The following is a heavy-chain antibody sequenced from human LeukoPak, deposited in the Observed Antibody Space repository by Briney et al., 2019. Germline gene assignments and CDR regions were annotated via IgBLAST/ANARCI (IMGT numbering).Heavy chain of an antibody. CDR3: ARAHTIFGVVIMKATPYYFDY. J-gene: IGHJ4*02. CDR2: IYYSGST. D-gene: IGHD3-3*01. Sequence: PSETLSLTCTVSGGSISSGGYYWSWIRQPPGKGLEWIGYIYYSGSTYYNPSLKSRVTISVDTSKNQFSLKLSSVTAADTAVYYCARAHTIFGVVIMKATPYYFDYWGQGTLVTVSS. V-gene: IGHV4-30-4*08. CDR1: GGSISSGGYY.